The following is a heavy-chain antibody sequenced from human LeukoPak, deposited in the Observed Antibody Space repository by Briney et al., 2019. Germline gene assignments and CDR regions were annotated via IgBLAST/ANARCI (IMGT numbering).Heavy chain of an antibody. CDR3: ARGRWTATGTTYYLDY. Sequence: ASVKVSCEASGYSFSDYAVQWVRQAPGQRLEWMGWINAGNGRTEYSQNFQGRATITRDRSANTAYMELSSLRSEDTSIYYCARGRWTATGTTYYLDYWGQGTLVTVSS. J-gene: IGHJ4*02. V-gene: IGHV1-3*01. CDR2: INAGNGRT. CDR1: GYSFSDYA. D-gene: IGHD4-17*01.